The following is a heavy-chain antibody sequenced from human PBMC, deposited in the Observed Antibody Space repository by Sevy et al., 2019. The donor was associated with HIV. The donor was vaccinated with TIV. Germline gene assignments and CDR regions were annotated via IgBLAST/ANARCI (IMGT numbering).Heavy chain of an antibody. CDR3: AKVLYSSGWSGDYFDY. Sequence: GGSLRLSFAAPGFTLRTSAMSWFGKAPGRGREGVAVISGGGGDPNVAVSVKGRFTISRDKSKNTLYLQMSSLRAEDTAVYYCAKVLYSSGWSGDYFDYWGQGTLVTVSS. V-gene: IGHV3-23*01. CDR2: ISGGGGDP. J-gene: IGHJ4*02. D-gene: IGHD6-19*01. CDR1: GFTLRTSA.